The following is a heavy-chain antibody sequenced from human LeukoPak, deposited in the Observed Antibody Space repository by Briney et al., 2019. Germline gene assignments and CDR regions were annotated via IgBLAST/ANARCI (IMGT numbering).Heavy chain of an antibody. V-gene: IGHV1-69*06. Sequence: SVKVSCKASGGTFSSYAISWVRQAPGQGLEWMGGIIPIFGTANYAQKFQGRVTITADKSTSTAYIELSRLRSEDTAVYYCAIIPGDSSGYYEGSDYWGQGTLVTVSS. CDR3: AIIPGDSSGYYEGSDY. CDR2: IIPIFGTA. J-gene: IGHJ4*02. D-gene: IGHD3-22*01. CDR1: GGTFSSYA.